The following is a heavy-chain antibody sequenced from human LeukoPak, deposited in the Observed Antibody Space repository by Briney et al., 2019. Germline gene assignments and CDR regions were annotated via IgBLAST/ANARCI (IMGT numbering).Heavy chain of an antibody. Sequence: PGRSLRLSCAASGFTFDDYAMHWVRQAPGKGLGWVSGISWNSGSIGYADSVKGRFTISRDNAKNSLYLQMNSLRAEDTALYYCAKAPRQWLVYYFDYWGQGTLVTVSS. D-gene: IGHD6-19*01. CDR3: AKAPRQWLVYYFDY. CDR2: ISWNSGSI. CDR1: GFTFDDYA. V-gene: IGHV3-9*01. J-gene: IGHJ4*02.